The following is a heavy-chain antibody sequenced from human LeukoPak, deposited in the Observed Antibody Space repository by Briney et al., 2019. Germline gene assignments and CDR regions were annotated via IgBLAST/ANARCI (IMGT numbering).Heavy chain of an antibody. V-gene: IGHV3-21*01. D-gene: IGHD2-15*01. CDR1: TFSFDSYS. CDR3: ARDYSPDY. J-gene: IGHJ4*02. CDR2: ISSSSSYI. Sequence: GGSLRLSCTASTFSFDSYSMNWVRQAPGKGLEWVSSISSSSSYIYYADSVKGRLTISRDNAKNSLYLQMNSLRAEDTAVYYCARDYSPDYWGQGTLVTVFS.